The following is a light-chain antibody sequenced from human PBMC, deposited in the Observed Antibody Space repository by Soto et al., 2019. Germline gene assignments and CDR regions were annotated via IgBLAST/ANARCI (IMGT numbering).Light chain of an antibody. Sequence: AIQMTQAPSSLSASGGDRVTMTVGASQGVRDDLAWYQQKPGKAPKLLIYAASSLQSGVPSRFSGSGSGTDFTLTISSLQPEDFATYYCLQDYSYPLTFGQGTKVDIK. J-gene: IGKJ1*01. CDR3: LQDYSYPLT. V-gene: IGKV1-6*01. CDR2: AAS. CDR1: QGVRDD.